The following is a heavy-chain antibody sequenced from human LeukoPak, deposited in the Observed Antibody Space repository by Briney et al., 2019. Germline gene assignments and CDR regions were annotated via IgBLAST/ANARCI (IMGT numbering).Heavy chain of an antibody. J-gene: IGHJ4*02. CDR3: ATQTTVTTFYAY. D-gene: IGHD4-17*01. CDR1: GGSISSGGYY. Sequence: SETLSLTCTVSGGSISSGGYYWSWIRQHPGKGLEWIGYIYYSGSTNYNPSLKSRVTISVDTSKNQFSLKLSSVTAADTAVYYCATQTTVTTFYAYWGQGTLVTVSS. CDR2: IYYSGST. V-gene: IGHV4-61*08.